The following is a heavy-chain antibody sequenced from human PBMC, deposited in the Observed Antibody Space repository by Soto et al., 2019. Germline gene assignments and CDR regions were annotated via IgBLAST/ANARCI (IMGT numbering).Heavy chain of an antibody. CDR1: GFSLSTSGMC. CDR2: IDWDDDK. CDR3: ARITNSYDFWSGYSDYYYGMDV. D-gene: IGHD3-3*01. J-gene: IGHJ6*02. V-gene: IGHV2-70*01. Sequence: LRLSCAASGFSLSTSGMCVSWIRQPPGKALEWLALIDWDDDKYYSTSLKTRLTISKDTSKNQVVLTMTNMDPVDTATYYCARITNSYDFWSGYSDYYYGMDVWGQGTTVTVSS.